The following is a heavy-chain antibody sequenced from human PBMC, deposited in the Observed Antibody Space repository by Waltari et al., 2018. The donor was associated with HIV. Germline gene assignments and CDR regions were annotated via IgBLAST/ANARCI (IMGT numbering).Heavy chain of an antibody. CDR1: GGPFSSYS. Sequence: QVQLVQSGAEVKKPGSSVKVSCKASGGPFSSYSISWVRKAPGQGLEWMGGIIPIFGTANYTQKFQGRVTITADESTSTAYMELSSLRSEDTAVYYCARDGPSLTTVTTDAFDIWGQGTMVTVSS. J-gene: IGHJ3*02. CDR2: IIPIFGTA. V-gene: IGHV1-69*01. D-gene: IGHD4-17*01. CDR3: ARDGPSLTTVTTDAFDI.